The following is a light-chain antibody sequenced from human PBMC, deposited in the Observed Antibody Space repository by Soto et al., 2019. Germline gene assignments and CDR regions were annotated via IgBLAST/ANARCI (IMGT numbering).Light chain of an antibody. V-gene: IGKV3-11*01. J-gene: IGKJ5*01. CDR1: QSVSSY. CDR2: DAS. Sequence: EIVLKQSPATLSLSPCERATLSCRASQSVSSYLAWYQQKPGQAPRLLIYDASNRATGIPARFSGSGSGTDFTLTISSLEPEDFAVYYCQQRSNWPPAFGQGTRLEIK. CDR3: QQRSNWPPA.